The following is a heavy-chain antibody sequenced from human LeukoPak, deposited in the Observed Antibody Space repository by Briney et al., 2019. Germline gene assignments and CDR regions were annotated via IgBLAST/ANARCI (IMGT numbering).Heavy chain of an antibody. J-gene: IGHJ4*02. CDR3: ARGSGTYYAVDN. CDR1: GFTFSSFG. Sequence: GGSLRLSCAASGFTFSSFGMNWVRQAPGKGLEWVSYISSSSSYRYYADSVKGRFTISRDNAKNSLFLQMNSLRIEDTALYYCARGSGTYYAVDNWGQGTLVTVSS. D-gene: IGHD1-26*01. V-gene: IGHV3-21*01. CDR2: ISSSSSYR.